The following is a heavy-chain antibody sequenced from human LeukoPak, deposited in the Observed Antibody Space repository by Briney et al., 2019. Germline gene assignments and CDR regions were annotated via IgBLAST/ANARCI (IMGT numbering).Heavy chain of an antibody. CDR1: GGSFSVYY. CDR3: ARGAGYYDFWSGRPGNYYYGMDV. CDR2: INHSGST. V-gene: IGHV4-34*01. J-gene: IGHJ6*02. D-gene: IGHD3-3*01. Sequence: SETLSLTCAVYGGSFSVYYWCWMRQPPRKGLEWIGEINHSGSTNYAPSLKSRVAISVDTSKNQFSLKLSSVTAADTAVYYCARGAGYYDFWSGRPGNYYYGMDVWGQGTTVTVSS.